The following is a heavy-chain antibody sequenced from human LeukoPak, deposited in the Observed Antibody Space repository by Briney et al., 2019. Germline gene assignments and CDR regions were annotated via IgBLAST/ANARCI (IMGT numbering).Heavy chain of an antibody. J-gene: IGHJ3*02. Sequence: GGSLRLSCAASGFTFYSSAMSWVRQVPGKGLEWVSGLTASGTSTYYADSVKGRFTISRDNSKDTLYLQMNSLRAEDTAVYYCAKEEITMIIGSFNDAFDIWGQGTMVTVSS. CDR3: AKEEITMIIGSFNDAFDI. CDR1: GFTFYSSA. V-gene: IGHV3-23*01. CDR2: LTASGTST. D-gene: IGHD3-22*01.